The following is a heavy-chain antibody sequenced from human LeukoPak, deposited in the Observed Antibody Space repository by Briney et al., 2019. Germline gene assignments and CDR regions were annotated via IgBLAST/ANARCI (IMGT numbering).Heavy chain of an antibody. CDR3: ARIFRWNYDFWSGYYKAPKGDY. V-gene: IGHV3-21*01. D-gene: IGHD3-3*01. J-gene: IGHJ4*02. CDR1: GFTFSSYS. Sequence: GGSLRLSCAASGFTFSSYSMNWVRQAPGKGLEWVSSISSSSTYIYYADSVKGRFTISRDNAKNSLYLQMNSLRAEDTAVYYCARIFRWNYDFWSGYYKAPKGDYWGQGTLVTVSS. CDR2: ISSSSTYI.